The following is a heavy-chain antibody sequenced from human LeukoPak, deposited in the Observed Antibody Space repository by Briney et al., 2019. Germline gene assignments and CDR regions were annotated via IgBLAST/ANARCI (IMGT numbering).Heavy chain of an antibody. J-gene: IGHJ5*02. CDR2: IYWDDDK. CDR1: GFSLSTNGVG. D-gene: IGHD2-15*01. CDR3: AHKKRDCGGGSCYSWFDH. Sequence: SGPTLVEPTQTLTLTCTFSGFSLSTNGVGVGWIRQPPGKALEWLAVIYWDDDKRYSASLKSRLTITKDTSKNQVVLTMTNMDPVDTATYYCAHKKRDCGGGSCYSWFDHWGQGTLVTVSS. V-gene: IGHV2-5*02.